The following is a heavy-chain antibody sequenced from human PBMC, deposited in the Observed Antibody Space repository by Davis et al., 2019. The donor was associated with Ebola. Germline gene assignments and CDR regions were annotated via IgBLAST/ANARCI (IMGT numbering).Heavy chain of an antibody. CDR1: GGSISSSSW. J-gene: IGHJ4*02. CDR3: AISTSGNFDY. V-gene: IGHV4-4*02. D-gene: IGHD5-12*01. CDR2: IYYGGST. Sequence: MPSETLSLTCAVSGGSISSSSWWSWVRQPPGKGLEWIGEIYYGGSTNYIPSLKSRVTISVDTAKNQFFLQLTSVTAADTAMYYCAISTSGNFDYWGQGTLVTVSS.